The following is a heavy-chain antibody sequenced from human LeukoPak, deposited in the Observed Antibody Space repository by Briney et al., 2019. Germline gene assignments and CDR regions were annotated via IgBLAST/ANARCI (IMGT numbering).Heavy chain of an antibody. CDR1: GFTFSSYS. D-gene: IGHD6-19*01. Sequence: GGSLRLSCAASGFTFSSYSMNWVRQAPGKGLEWVSSISSSSGYIYYADSVKGRFTISRDNAKNSLYLQMNSLRAEDTAVYYCARDGLAVAVDSYYFDYWGQGTLVTVSS. CDR2: ISSSSGYI. V-gene: IGHV3-21*01. J-gene: IGHJ4*02. CDR3: ARDGLAVAVDSYYFDY.